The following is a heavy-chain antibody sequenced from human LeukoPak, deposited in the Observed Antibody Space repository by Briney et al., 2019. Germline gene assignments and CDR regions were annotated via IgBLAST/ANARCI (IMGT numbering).Heavy chain of an antibody. V-gene: IGHV4-4*02. Sequence: PSETLSLTCAVSGGPISSSHWRSWVRQPPGKGLEWIGEIYHSGSTNYKPSLKSRVTISVDKSKNQFSLRLSSVTAADTAVYYCARHQEAMVRGVVYYMDVWGKGTTVTISS. D-gene: IGHD3-10*01. CDR2: IYHSGST. CDR1: GGPISSSHW. CDR3: ARHQEAMVRGVVYYMDV. J-gene: IGHJ6*03.